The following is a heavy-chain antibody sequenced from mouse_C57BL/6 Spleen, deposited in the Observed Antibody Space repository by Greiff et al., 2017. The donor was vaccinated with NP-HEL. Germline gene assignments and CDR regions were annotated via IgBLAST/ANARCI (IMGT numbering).Heavy chain of an antibody. Sequence: EVQGVESGGGLVKPGGSLKLSCAASGFTFSSYTMSWVRQTPEKRLEWVATISGGGGNTYYPDSVKGRFTISRDNAKNTLYLQMSSLRSEDTALYYCARAVVGYAMDYWGQGTSVTVSS. J-gene: IGHJ4*01. V-gene: IGHV5-9*01. CDR3: ARAVVGYAMDY. D-gene: IGHD1-1*01. CDR1: GFTFSSYT. CDR2: ISGGGGNT.